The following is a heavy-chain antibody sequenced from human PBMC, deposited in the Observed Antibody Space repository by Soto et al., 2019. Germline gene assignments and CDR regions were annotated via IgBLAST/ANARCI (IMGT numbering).Heavy chain of an antibody. Sequence: GGSLRLSCAASGFTFSSYSMNWVRQAPGKGLEWVSSISSSSSYIYYADSVKGRFTISRDNAKNSLYLQMNSLRAEDTAVYYCAKAYFNSYSRSWQGICFDPWGQGTLVTVSS. CDR2: ISSSSSYI. CDR1: GFTFSSYS. V-gene: IGHV3-21*01. CDR3: AKAYFNSYSRSWQGICFDP. D-gene: IGHD6-13*01. J-gene: IGHJ5*02.